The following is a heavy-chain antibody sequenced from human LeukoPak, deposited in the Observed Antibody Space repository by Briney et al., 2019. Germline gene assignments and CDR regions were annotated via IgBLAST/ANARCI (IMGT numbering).Heavy chain of an antibody. D-gene: IGHD6-19*01. V-gene: IGHV1-2*02. CDR2: INPDSGGT. Sequence: ASVKVSCKASGYPFTAYYMIWVRQAPGQGLEWMGWINPDSGGTNYAQNFQGRVTMTRDTSISTAYMELSSLRSDDTAAYYCARSGLGHDAFDIWGQGTMVTVSS. CDR1: GYPFTAYY. CDR3: ARSGLGHDAFDI. J-gene: IGHJ3*02.